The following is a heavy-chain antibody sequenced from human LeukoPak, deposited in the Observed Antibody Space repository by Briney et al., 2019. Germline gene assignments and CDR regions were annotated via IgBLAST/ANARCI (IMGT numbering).Heavy chain of an antibody. CDR2: INPNSGGT. D-gene: IGHD5-18*01. J-gene: IGHJ4*02. V-gene: IGHV1-2*06. Sequence: PEASVKVSCKASGYTFTGYYMHWVRQAPGQGLEWMGRINPNSGGTNYAQKFQGRVTMTRDTSISTAYMELSRLGSDDTAVYYCARVVSSYGSSPIDYWGQGTLVTVSS. CDR3: ARVVSSYGSSPIDY. CDR1: GYTFTGYY.